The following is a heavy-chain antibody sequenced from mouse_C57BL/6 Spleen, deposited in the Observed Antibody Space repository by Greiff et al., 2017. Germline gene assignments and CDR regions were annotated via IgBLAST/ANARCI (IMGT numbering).Heavy chain of an antibody. CDR1: GYTFTSYW. D-gene: IGHD1-1*01. J-gene: IGHJ2*01. CDR3: AGFVATRGSYFDY. Sequence: QVQLQQPGAELVRPGSSVKLSCKASGYTFTSYWMHWVKQRPIQGLEWIGNIDPSDSETHYNQKFKDKATLTVDKSSGTAYMQLSSLTSEDSAVYYCAGFVATRGSYFDYWGQGTTLTVSS. CDR2: IDPSDSET. V-gene: IGHV1-52*01.